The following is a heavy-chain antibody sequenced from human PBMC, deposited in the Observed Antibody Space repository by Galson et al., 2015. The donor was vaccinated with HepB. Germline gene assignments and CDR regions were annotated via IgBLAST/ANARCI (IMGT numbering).Heavy chain of an antibody. J-gene: IGHJ3*02. CDR3: ARDCSSTSCRGAFDI. CDR1: GFTFSSYG. D-gene: IGHD2-2*01. Sequence: SLRLSCAASGFTFSSYGMHWVRQAPGKGLEWVSYISSSSSTIYYADSVKGRFTISRDNAKNSLYLQMNSLRAEDTAVYYCARDCSSTSCRGAFDIWGQGTMVTVSS. CDR2: ISSSSSTI. V-gene: IGHV3-48*01.